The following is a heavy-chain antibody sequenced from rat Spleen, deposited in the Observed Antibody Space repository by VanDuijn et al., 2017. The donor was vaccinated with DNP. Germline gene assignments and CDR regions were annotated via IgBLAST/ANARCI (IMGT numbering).Heavy chain of an antibody. V-gene: IGHV3-3*01. CDR3: ARSYYDGSYYYGN. CDR2: INNAGST. J-gene: IGHJ2*01. CDR1: GYSITSNS. D-gene: IGHD1-12*02. Sequence: EVQLQESGPGLVKPSQSLSLTCSVTGYSITSNSWAWIRKFPGNKMEWMGYINNAGSTNYNPSLKSRISITRDTSKNQFFLQVNSVTTEDTATYYCARSYYDGSYYYGNWGRGVMVTVSS.